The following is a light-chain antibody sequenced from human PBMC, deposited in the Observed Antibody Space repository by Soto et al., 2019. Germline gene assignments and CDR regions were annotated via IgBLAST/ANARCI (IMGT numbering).Light chain of an antibody. CDR1: SSNIGAGYD. V-gene: IGLV1-40*01. J-gene: IGLJ2*01. Sequence: QPVLTQPPSVSGAPGQRVTISCTGSSSNIGAGYDVHWYQQIPGTAPKLLIFADSNRPSGVPDRFSGSKSGTSASLAIIGLQAEDEADYYCQSYDSSLSGSVFGGGTKLTVL. CDR3: QSYDSSLSGSV. CDR2: ADS.